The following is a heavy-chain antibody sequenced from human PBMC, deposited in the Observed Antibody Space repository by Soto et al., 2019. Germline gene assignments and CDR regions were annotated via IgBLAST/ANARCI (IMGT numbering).Heavy chain of an antibody. Sequence: GGSLRLSCAASGFTFSSYGMHWVRQAPGKGLEWVAVISYDGSNKYYADSVKGRFTISRDNSKNTLYLQMNSLRAEDTAVYYCAKGLYSPYKVASWYLFDYWGQGTLVTVSS. CDR3: AKGLYSPYKVASWYLFDY. D-gene: IGHD6-13*01. V-gene: IGHV3-30*18. CDR1: GFTFSSYG. J-gene: IGHJ4*02. CDR2: ISYDGSNK.